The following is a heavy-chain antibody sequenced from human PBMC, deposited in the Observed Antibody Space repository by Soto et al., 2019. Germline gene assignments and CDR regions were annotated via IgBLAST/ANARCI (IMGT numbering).Heavy chain of an antibody. CDR3: ARDRYCSSTSCYGGAFDI. CDR2: IIPIFGTA. J-gene: IGHJ3*02. Sequence: SVKVSCKASGGTFSSYAISWVRQAPGQGLEWMGGIIPIFGTANYTQKFQGRVTITADESTSTAYMELSSLRSEDTAVYYCARDRYCSSTSCYGGAFDIWGQGTMVTVSS. V-gene: IGHV1-69*13. D-gene: IGHD2-2*01. CDR1: GGTFSSYA.